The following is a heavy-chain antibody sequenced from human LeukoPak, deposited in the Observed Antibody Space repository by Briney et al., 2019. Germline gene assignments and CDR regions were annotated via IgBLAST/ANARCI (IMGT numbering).Heavy chain of an antibody. CDR2: INPNSGGT. J-gene: IGHJ4*02. V-gene: IGHV1-2*02. D-gene: IGHD4-17*01. CDR1: GYTFTAYY. Sequence: GASLKVSCKASGYTFTAYYMHWVRQAPGQGLEWMGWINPNSGGTNYAQKIQGRVTMTRDTSISTAYMELSRLRSDDTAVYYCARSTRRTVTNYYFDYWGQGTLVTVSS. CDR3: ARSTRRTVTNYYFDY.